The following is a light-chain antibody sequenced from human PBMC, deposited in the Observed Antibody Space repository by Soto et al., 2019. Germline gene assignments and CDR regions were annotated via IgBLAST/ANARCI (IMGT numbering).Light chain of an antibody. V-gene: IGKV3-15*01. J-gene: IGKJ4*01. CDR1: QSVSSN. CDR3: QQYSNWPLLS. Sequence: EIVMTQSPATLSVSPGERATLSCRASQSVSSNLAWYQQKPGQAPRLLIYGASTRATGIPARFSGSGSGTEFTLTISSLQSEDFVVYYCQQYSNWPLLSFGGGTKV. CDR2: GAS.